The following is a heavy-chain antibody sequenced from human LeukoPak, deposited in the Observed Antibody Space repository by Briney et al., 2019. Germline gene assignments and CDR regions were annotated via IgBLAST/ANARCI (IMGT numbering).Heavy chain of an antibody. Sequence: GGSLRLSCAASGFTFSSYSINWVRQAPGKGLEWVSSISSSSSYIYYADSVKGRFTISRDNAKNSLYLQMNSLRAEDTAVYYCARHQGYGGDYYYYGMDVWGQGTTVTVSS. D-gene: IGHD4-23*01. CDR2: ISSSSSYI. CDR1: GFTFSSYS. V-gene: IGHV3-21*01. J-gene: IGHJ6*02. CDR3: ARHQGYGGDYYYYGMDV.